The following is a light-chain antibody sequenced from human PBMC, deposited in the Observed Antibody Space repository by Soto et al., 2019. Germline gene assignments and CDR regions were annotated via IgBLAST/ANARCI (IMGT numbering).Light chain of an antibody. CDR1: QSVSSY. V-gene: IGKV3-15*01. CDR2: GAS. Sequence: EIVLTQSPATLSLSPVERATLSCRASQSVSSYLAWYQQKPGQAPRLLIYGASSRATGIPVRFSGSGSGTEFTLTISSLQSEDFAVYYCQQYNNWPGTFGQGTKVDIK. CDR3: QQYNNWPGT. J-gene: IGKJ1*01.